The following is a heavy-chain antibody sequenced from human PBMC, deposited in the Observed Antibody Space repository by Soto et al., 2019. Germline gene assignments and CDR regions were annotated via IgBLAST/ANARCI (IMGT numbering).Heavy chain of an antibody. CDR2: INPSGGST. CDR1: GYTFTSYY. CDR3: SRGYPPRDQLGNLPGAF. D-gene: IGHD1-1*01. V-gene: IGHV1-46*03. Sequence: QVQLVQSGAEVMQPGASVKVSCKASGYTFTSYYIQWVRQAPGQGLEWMGIINPSGGSTNYAQKFQGRVTMTRDTFTSTVYMELSSLRSEDPAIYYCSRGYPPRDQLGNLPGAFWGQGTLVTVSS. J-gene: IGHJ4*02.